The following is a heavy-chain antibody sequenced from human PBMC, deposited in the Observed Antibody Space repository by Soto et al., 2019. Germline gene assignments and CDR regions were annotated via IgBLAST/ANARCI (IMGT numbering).Heavy chain of an antibody. CDR2: SYSSGGT. V-gene: IGHV4-4*07. CDR1: GGAISGYY. Sequence: SETLSLTCTVSGGAISGYYWTWVRQPDGKGLERIGRSYSSGGTKYNSSLKSRVDMSLDMSKNQFSLRLSFVTAADTAVYYFSRGQLFSDSFYPWGQGTLVTVSS. D-gene: IGHD5-18*01. J-gene: IGHJ5*02. CDR3: SRGQLFSDSFYP.